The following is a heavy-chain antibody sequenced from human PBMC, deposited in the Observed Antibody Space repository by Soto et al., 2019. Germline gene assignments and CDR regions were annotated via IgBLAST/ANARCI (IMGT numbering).Heavy chain of an antibody. CDR3: ARDMAGAALFYSGSYFENWCDP. J-gene: IGHJ5*02. CDR1: GYTFTSYG. D-gene: IGHD1-26*01. Sequence: QVQLVQSGAEVKKPGASVKVSCKASGYTFTSYGISWVRQAPGQGLEWMGWISAYNGNTNYAQKLQGRVTMTTDTATSTAYMELRSLGYDDTAVYYCARDMAGAALFYSGSYFENWCDPWGQGTLVTVSS. V-gene: IGHV1-18*01. CDR2: ISAYNGNT.